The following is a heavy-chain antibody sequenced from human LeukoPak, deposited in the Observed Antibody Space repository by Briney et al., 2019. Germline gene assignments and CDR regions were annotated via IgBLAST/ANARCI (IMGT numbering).Heavy chain of an antibody. CDR1: RFTFSSYG. CDR2: IMYDGNKK. V-gene: IGHV3-30*02. J-gene: IGHJ4*02. Sequence: PGGSXXLSXAXXRFTFSSYGMHWVRQAPGKGREGVAFIMYDGNKKYYEDSVKGRFNIYRENTKNTVYVEMNRQRGEDTAVYYCVKDGDDSGSYLVYWGQGTLVTVSS. D-gene: IGHD1-26*01. CDR3: VKDGDDSGSYLVY.